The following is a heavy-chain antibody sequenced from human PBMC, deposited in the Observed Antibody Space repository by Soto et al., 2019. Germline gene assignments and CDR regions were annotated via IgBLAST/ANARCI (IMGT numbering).Heavy chain of an antibody. J-gene: IGHJ4*02. CDR3: TRLGRDGYTTPFDY. CDR1: GFTSSSYA. V-gene: IGHV3-23*01. CDR2: ISGSGGST. D-gene: IGHD6-25*01. Sequence: GGSLRLSCAASGFTSSSYAMSWVRQAPGKGLEWVSAISGSGGSTYYADSVKGRFTISRDNSKNTLYLQMNSLRAEDTAVYYCTRLGRDGYTTPFDYWGQGALVTVSS.